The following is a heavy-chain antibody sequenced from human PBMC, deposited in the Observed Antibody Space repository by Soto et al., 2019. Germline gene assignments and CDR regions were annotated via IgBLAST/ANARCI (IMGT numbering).Heavy chain of an antibody. CDR1: GGTFSSYA. D-gene: IGHD1-26*01. CDR3: AVSWELLYYLDY. V-gene: IGHV1-69*01. J-gene: IGHJ4*02. CDR2: IIPIFGTA. Sequence: QVQLVQSGAEVKKPGSSVKVSCKSSGGTFSSYAISWVRQAPGQGLEWMGGIIPIFGTANYAQKFQGRVTITGDESTSTAYMELSSLRSEDTAVYYCAVSWELLYYLDYWGQGTLDTVAS.